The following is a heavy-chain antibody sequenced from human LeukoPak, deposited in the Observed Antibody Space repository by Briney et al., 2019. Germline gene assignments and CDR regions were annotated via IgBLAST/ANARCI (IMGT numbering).Heavy chain of an antibody. CDR3: ARRGGSIFGNYDFWSGYPRGHYYGMDV. CDR1: GGSFSSYY. D-gene: IGHD3-3*01. Sequence: SETLSLTCAVYGGSFSSYYWGWIRQPPGKGLEWIGSIYYSGSAYYNPSLKSRVTISVDTSKNQFSLKLSSVTAADTAVYYCARRGGSIFGNYDFWSGYPRGHYYGMDVWGQGTTVTVSS. CDR2: IYYSGSA. V-gene: IGHV4-39*01. J-gene: IGHJ6*02.